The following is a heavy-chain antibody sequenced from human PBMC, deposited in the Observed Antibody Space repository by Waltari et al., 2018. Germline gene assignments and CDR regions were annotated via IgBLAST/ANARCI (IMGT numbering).Heavy chain of an antibody. V-gene: IGHV3-7*01. CDR2: IKQDGYEK. J-gene: IGHJ4*02. Sequence: EVLLVESGGGLVQPGGSLRLSCAASGFTFSSYWMSWVRQAPGKGLEWGATIKQDGYEKYYVASVKGRFTISRDNAKNSLFLQMNSLTAEDTAMYYCARDLVDYWGQGTLVTVSS. CDR3: ARDLVDY. CDR1: GFTFSSYW.